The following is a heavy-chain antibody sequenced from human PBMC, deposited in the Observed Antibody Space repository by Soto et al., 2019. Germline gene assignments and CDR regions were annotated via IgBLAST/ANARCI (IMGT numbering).Heavy chain of an antibody. CDR1: GDTDTNYV. D-gene: IGHD3-16*02. Sequence: SVKVSCKASGDTDTNYVISWVRQAPGQGLEWMGGIFPKFGTAYSAQKLQDRLTITADESTSTVYMQLSSLRLDDTAVYYCEAEMTFGKLSVVWGQGTTVTVSS. J-gene: IGHJ6*02. CDR2: IFPKFGTA. V-gene: IGHV1-69*13. CDR3: EAEMTFGKLSVV.